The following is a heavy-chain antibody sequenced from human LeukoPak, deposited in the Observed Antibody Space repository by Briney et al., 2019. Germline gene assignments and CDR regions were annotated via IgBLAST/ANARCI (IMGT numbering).Heavy chain of an antibody. CDR1: GFTFNRYW. J-gene: IGHJ4*02. CDR2: IKQDGSAK. V-gene: IGHV3-7*01. D-gene: IGHD6-19*01. CDR3: ARDLGYSSGPNY. Sequence: PGGSLRLSCAASGFTFNRYWMSWVRQAPGKELQWVANIKQDGSAKYYVDSVKGRFTISRDNAKNSLYLQMNSLRAEDTAVYYCARDLGYSSGPNYWGQGTRVTVSS.